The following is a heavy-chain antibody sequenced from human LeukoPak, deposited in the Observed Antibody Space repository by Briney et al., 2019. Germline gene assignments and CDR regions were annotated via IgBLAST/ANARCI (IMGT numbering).Heavy chain of an antibody. CDR3: TTSPTYYYDSSGYFKDY. D-gene: IGHD3-22*01. CDR2: IKSKTDGGTT. J-gene: IGHJ4*02. Sequence: GGSLRLSCAAFGFTFSNAWMSWVRQAPGKGLEWVGRIKSKTDGGTTDYAAPVKGRFTISRDDSKNTLYLQMNSLKTEDTAVYYCTTSPTYYYDSSGYFKDYWGQGTLVTVSS. V-gene: IGHV3-15*01. CDR1: GFTFSNAW.